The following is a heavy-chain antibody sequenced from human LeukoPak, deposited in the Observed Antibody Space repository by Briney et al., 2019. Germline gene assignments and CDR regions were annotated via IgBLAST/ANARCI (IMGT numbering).Heavy chain of an antibody. CDR1: GFTFSSYG. CDR2: IWYDGSNK. V-gene: IGHV3-33*06. CDR3: AKDGGGYSSSWRFDY. Sequence: GGSLRLSCAASGFTFSSYGMHWVRQAPGKGLEGVAVIWYDGSNKYYADSVKGRFTISTDNSKNTLYLQMNSLRAEDTAVYYCAKDGGGYSSSWRFDYWGQGTLVTVSS. J-gene: IGHJ4*02. D-gene: IGHD6-13*01.